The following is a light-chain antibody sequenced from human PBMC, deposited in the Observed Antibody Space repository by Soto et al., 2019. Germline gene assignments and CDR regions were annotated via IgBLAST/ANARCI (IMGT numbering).Light chain of an antibody. CDR3: SSCTSSSTLLYV. V-gene: IGLV2-14*01. J-gene: IGLJ1*01. CDR2: EVN. Sequence: QSVLTQPASVSGSPGQSITTSGTGTSSDVGYHNYVSWYRHHPGKAPRLMIYEVNNRPSGVSNRFSGSKSGNTASLTISGLQAEDEADYYCSSCTSSSTLLYVFGTGTKVTVL. CDR1: SSDVGYHNY.